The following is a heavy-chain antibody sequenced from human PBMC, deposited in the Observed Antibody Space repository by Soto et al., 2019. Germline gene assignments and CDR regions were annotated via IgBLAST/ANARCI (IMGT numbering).Heavy chain of an antibody. CDR3: ARDPRVRYFGWGRYYFVH. CDR2: ISYEGSNK. V-gene: IGHV3-30-3*01. J-gene: IGHJ4*02. D-gene: IGHD3-10*01. Sequence: QVQLVESGGGVVQPGRSLRLSCAASGFTFSSYAMHWVRQAPGKGLEWVAVISYEGSNKYYAESVQGRFTISRGNSKNALYLQMNNLRAEDTAVYYCARDPRVRYFGWGRYYFVHWVQGTLVTVSS. CDR1: GFTFSSYA.